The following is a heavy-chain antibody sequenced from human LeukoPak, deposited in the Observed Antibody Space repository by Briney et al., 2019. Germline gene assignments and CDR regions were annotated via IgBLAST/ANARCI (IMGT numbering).Heavy chain of an antibody. CDR3: AKLRTSGSGSYPYGMDV. CDR1: GFTFSSYW. J-gene: IGHJ6*02. CDR2: INSDGSST. V-gene: IGHV3-74*01. Sequence: GGSLRLSCAASGFTFSSYWMHWVRQAPGKGLVWVSRINSDGSSTSYADSVKGRFTISRDNAKNTLYLQMNSLRAEDMAVYYCAKLRTSGSGSYPYGMDVWGQGTTVTVSS. D-gene: IGHD3-10*01.